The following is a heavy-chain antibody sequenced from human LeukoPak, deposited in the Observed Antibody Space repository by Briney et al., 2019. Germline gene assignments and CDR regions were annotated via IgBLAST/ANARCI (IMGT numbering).Heavy chain of an antibody. J-gene: IGHJ4*02. Sequence: PGGSLRLSCAASEFTFNNYAMNWVRQAPGKGLEWVSAISGSGGRTYYADSVKGRFTISRDNSKNTLYLQMNSLRAEDTAVYYCARSRDGYNSPPQHWGQGTLVTVSS. CDR2: ISGSGGRT. CDR3: ARSRDGYNSPPQH. CDR1: EFTFNNYA. D-gene: IGHD5-24*01. V-gene: IGHV3-23*01.